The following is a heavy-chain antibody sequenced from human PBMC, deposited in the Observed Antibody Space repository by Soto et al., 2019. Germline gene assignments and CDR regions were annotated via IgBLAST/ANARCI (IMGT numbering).Heavy chain of an antibody. CDR1: GGTFSSYA. J-gene: IGHJ6*02. CDR2: IIPIFGTA. Sequence: QVQLVQSGAEVKKPGSSVKVSCKASGGTFSSYAISWVRQAPGQGLEWMGGIIPIFGTANYAQKFQGRVTITADESTSTAYMELSSLRSEDTAVYYCARGTAARPVRGGCYYSYYGMDVWGQGTTVTVSS. CDR3: ARGTAARPVRGGCYYSYYGMDV. V-gene: IGHV1-69*01. D-gene: IGHD6-6*01.